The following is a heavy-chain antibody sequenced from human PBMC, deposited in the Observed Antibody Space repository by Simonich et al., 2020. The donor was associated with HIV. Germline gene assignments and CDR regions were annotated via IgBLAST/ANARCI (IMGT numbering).Heavy chain of an antibody. CDR1: GYSISSGYY. D-gene: IGHD3-22*01. J-gene: IGHJ6*02. Sequence: QVQLQESGPGLVKPSETLSLTCAVSGYSISSGYYWGWIRQPPGKGLEWIGSIYHSGRTYYNPSLKSRVTISVDTSTNQFSLKLSSVTAADTAVYYCASGYYYDSSGYPWYYYGMDVWGQGTTVTVSS. V-gene: IGHV4-38-2*01. CDR2: IYHSGRT. CDR3: ASGYYYDSSGYPWYYYGMDV.